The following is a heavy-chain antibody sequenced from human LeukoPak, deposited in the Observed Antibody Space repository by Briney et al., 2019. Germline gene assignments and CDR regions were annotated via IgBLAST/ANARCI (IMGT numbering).Heavy chain of an antibody. CDR1: GFTFSSYA. CDR3: AKGGDVVVPAAKGTLDY. D-gene: IGHD2-2*01. CDR2: ISGSGGST. J-gene: IGHJ4*02. Sequence: GGSLRLSCAASGFTFSSYAMSWVRQAPGKGLEWVSAISGSGGSTYYADSVKGRFTISRDNSKNTLYLQMNSLRAEDTAVYYCAKGGDVVVPAAKGTLDYWGQGTLVTVSS. V-gene: IGHV3-23*01.